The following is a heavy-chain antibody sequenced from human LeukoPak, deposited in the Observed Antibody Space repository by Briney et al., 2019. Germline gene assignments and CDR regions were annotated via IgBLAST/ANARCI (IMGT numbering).Heavy chain of an antibody. CDR1: GGSISSFY. J-gene: IGHJ5*02. V-gene: IGHV4-59*08. Sequence: PSETLSLTCTVSGGSISSFYWSWVRQFPGKGLEWIGDIYYSGRTSYNPSLKRRVTISVDTSRNQFSLKLSSVTAADTAVYYCARRDGYCSSSSCYFARFDPWGQGTLVTISS. D-gene: IGHD2-2*01. CDR3: ARRDGYCSSSSCYFARFDP. CDR2: IYYSGRT.